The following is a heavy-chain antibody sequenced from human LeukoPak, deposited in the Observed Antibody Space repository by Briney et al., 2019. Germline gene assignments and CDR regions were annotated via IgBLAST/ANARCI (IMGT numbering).Heavy chain of an antibody. CDR1: GFTFSNAW. CDR3: TTDGLGYCSSTSCSLGY. V-gene: IGHV3-15*01. Sequence: PGGSLRLSCAASGFTFSNAWMSWVRQAPGKGLEWVGRIKSKTDGGTTDYAAPVKGRFTISRDDSKNTPYLQMNSLKTEDTAVHYCTTDGLGYCSSTSCSLGYWGQGTLVTVSS. D-gene: IGHD2-2*01. CDR2: IKSKTDGGTT. J-gene: IGHJ4*02.